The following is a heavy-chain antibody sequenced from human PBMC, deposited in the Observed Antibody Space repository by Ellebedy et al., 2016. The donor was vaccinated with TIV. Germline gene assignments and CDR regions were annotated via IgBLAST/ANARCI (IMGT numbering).Heavy chain of an antibody. CDR1: GFSFNTFG. V-gene: IGHV3-21*06. J-gene: IGHJ6*02. Sequence: GESLKISCEASGFSFNTFGMNWVRQAPGKGLEWVSFVSSTSTYIYYADAVKGRFTISRDNAKNSVYLEMNSLRAEDTATYYCARNDYMDVWGQGTTVTVSS. CDR3: ARNDYMDV. D-gene: IGHD1-1*01. CDR2: VSSTSTYI.